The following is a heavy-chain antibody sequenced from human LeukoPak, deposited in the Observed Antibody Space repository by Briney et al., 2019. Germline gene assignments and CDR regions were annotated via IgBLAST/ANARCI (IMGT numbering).Heavy chain of an antibody. CDR2: ISSSSSTI. CDR1: GFTFSSYS. CDR3: ARISYTSGNDFDY. J-gene: IGHJ4*02. Sequence: GGSLRLSCAASGFTFSSYSMTWVRQAPGKGLEWGSYISSSSSTIYYADSVKGRFTISRDNAKNSLYLHMNSLRAEDTAVYYCARISYTSGNDFDYWGQGTLVSVSS. D-gene: IGHD6-19*01. V-gene: IGHV3-48*01.